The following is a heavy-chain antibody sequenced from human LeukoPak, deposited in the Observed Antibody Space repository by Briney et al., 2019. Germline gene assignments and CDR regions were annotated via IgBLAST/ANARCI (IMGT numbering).Heavy chain of an antibody. J-gene: IGHJ4*02. Sequence: SGGSLRLSCTVSGFTVSSNSMSWVRQAPGKGLEWVSFIYSGGNTHYSDSVKGRFTISRDNSKNTLYLQVNSLRADDTAVYYCARRAGEYSHPYDYWGQGTLVTVSS. CDR3: ARRAGEYSHPYDY. V-gene: IGHV3-53*01. CDR2: IYSGGNT. D-gene: IGHD4-17*01. CDR1: GFTVSSNS.